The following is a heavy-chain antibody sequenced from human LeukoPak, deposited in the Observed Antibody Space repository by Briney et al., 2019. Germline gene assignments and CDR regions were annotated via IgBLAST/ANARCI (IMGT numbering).Heavy chain of an antibody. CDR2: INPNSGGT. Sequence: ASVKVSCKASGYTFTGYYMHWVRQAPGQGLEWMGRINPNSGGTNYAQKFQGRVTMTRDTSISTAYMELSRLRSDDTAVYYCARTMTAAADSFDYWGQGTLVTVSS. V-gene: IGHV1-2*06. D-gene: IGHD6-13*01. CDR3: ARTMTAAADSFDY. CDR1: GYTFTGYY. J-gene: IGHJ4*02.